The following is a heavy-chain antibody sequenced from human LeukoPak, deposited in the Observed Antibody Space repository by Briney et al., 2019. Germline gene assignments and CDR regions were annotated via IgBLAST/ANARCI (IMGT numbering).Heavy chain of an antibody. CDR3: ARGPDPVVRGPRRAFDL. CDR1: GFTFRYYA. D-gene: IGHD3-10*01. V-gene: IGHV3-30-3*01. CDR2: ISNDGSIQ. Sequence: GGSLRLSCAASGFTFRYYAMHWIRQAPGKGLEWVAVISNDGSIQHYTDSVKGRFIISRDDSKNRMYLQMNSLRVDDTALYYCARGPDPVVRGPRRAFDLWGQGTRVTVSS. J-gene: IGHJ3*01.